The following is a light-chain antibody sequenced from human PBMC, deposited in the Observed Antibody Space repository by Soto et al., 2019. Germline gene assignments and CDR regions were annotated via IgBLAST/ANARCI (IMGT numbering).Light chain of an antibody. Sequence: QSALTQPASVSGSPGQSITISCTGTSSDVGSYNLVSWYQQHPGKAPKVMIYEDSKRPSGVSNRFSGSKSGNTASLTISGLQAEDEADYYCCSYGGSSTYVFGTGTKVTVL. CDR2: EDS. CDR1: SSDVGSYNL. J-gene: IGLJ1*01. V-gene: IGLV2-23*01. CDR3: CSYGGSSTYV.